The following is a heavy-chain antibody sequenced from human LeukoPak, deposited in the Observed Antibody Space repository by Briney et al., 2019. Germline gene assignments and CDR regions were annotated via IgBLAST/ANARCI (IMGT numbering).Heavy chain of an antibody. D-gene: IGHD5-18*01. CDR1: GGSISSYY. CDR2: IYYSGST. CDR3: AREGYSYGPFDY. Sequence: SETLSLTCTVSGGSISSYYWSWIRQPPGKGLEWIGYIYYSGSTNYNPSLKSRVTISVDTSKNQFSLKLSSVTAADTAVYYCAREGYSYGPFDYWGEGTLVTVSS. J-gene: IGHJ4*02. V-gene: IGHV4-59*01.